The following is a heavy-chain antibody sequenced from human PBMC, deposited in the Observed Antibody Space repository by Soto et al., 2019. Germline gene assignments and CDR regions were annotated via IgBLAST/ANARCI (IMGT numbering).Heavy chain of an antibody. D-gene: IGHD1-26*01. V-gene: IGHV3-23*01. CDR2: ISGSGGAT. CDR3: AKSTWDDLPPSF. Sequence: EVQLLESGGGLVQPGGSLRLSCAASGFTFSSYAVSWVRQAPGKGLEWVSVISGSGGATYYADSVKGRFTISRDNSKNTLYLQMNSVRAEDTAVYYCAKSTWDDLPPSFWGQGTPVTVSS. CDR1: GFTFSSYA. J-gene: IGHJ4*02.